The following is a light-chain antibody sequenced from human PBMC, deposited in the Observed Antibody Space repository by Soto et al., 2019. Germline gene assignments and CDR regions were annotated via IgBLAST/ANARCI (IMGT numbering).Light chain of an antibody. V-gene: IGKV3-15*01. J-gene: IGKJ3*01. CDR1: RSVRSN. CDR3: QQYNDWVT. CDR2: GAS. Sequence: IVMTQSPATLSVSPGERVTLSCKASRSVRSNLAWYQQKPGQAPRLLISGASTRATGITDRFSGSGSGTEFTLTINRLQSEDFAVYYCQQYNDWVTFGPGTKVDI.